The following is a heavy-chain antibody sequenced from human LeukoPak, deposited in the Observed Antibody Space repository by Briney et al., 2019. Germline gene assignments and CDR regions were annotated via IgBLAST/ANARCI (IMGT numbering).Heavy chain of an antibody. D-gene: IGHD6-19*01. V-gene: IGHV3-21*01. CDR2: IDSSSSYI. CDR3: ARDRVAISQWLVLEEGMDV. J-gene: IGHJ6*02. Sequence: GGSLRLSCAASGFTFSSYSMNWVRQAPGKGLEWVSSIDSSSSYIYYADSVKGRFSISRDNAKNSLYLQMNSLRAEDTAVYYCARDRVAISQWLVLEEGMDVWGQGTTVTVSS. CDR1: GFTFSSYS.